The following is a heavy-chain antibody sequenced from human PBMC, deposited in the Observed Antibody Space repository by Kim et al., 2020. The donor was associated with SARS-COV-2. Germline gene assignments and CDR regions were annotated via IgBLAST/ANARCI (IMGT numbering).Heavy chain of an antibody. V-gene: IGHV3-7*01. Sequence: GGSLRLSCAASGFTFSSYWMSWVRQAPGKGLEWVANIKQDVSEKYYVDSVKGRFTISRDNAKNSLYLQMNSLRAEDTAVYYCARAHYYDVWSGYYIKGPRWDYYYGMDVWGQGTTVTVS. D-gene: IGHD3-3*01. CDR2: IKQDVSEK. CDR1: GFTFSSYW. J-gene: IGHJ6*02. CDR3: ARAHYYDVWSGYYIKGPRWDYYYGMDV.